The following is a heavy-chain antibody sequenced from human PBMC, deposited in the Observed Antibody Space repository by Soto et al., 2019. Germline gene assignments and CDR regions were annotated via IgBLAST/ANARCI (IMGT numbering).Heavy chain of an antibody. CDR1: GGSISSYY. CDR2: IYYSGST. CDR3: ARVRSEPLNYYYYYMDV. Sequence: SETLSLTCTVSGGSISSYYWSWIRQPPGKGLEWIGYIYYSGSTNYNPSLKSRVTISVDTSKNQFSLKLSSVTAADTAVYYCARVRSEPLNYYYYYMDVWGKGTTVTVSS. J-gene: IGHJ6*03. V-gene: IGHV4-59*01.